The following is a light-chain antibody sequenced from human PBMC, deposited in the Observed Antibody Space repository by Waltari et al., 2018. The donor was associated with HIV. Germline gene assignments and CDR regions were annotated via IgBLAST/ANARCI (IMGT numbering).Light chain of an antibody. CDR3: CTYAVIVV. Sequence: QSALTQPASVSGSPGQSITISCTGTSSDVGTYNSVSWYQQRPVKVPKLVIFDVTKRPSGVSDRFSGSTSGNTASLTISGLQAEDEADYYCCTYAVIVVFGGGTKLTVL. CDR2: DVT. V-gene: IGLV2-23*02. J-gene: IGLJ2*01. CDR1: SSDVGTYNS.